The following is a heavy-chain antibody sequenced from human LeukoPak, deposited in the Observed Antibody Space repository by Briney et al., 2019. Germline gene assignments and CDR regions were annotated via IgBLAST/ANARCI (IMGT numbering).Heavy chain of an antibody. CDR3: ARDCSASSSDYYPLGY. Sequence: GGSLRLSCAASGFTVSSKYMSWDRQAPGKGLEWVSVIYSGGSTYYADSVKGRFTISRDNSKNTVYLQMNSLRAEDTAVYYCARDCSASSSDYYPLGYWGQGTLVTVSS. D-gene: IGHD3-22*01. J-gene: IGHJ4*02. CDR2: IYSGGST. CDR1: GFTVSSKY. V-gene: IGHV3-66*01.